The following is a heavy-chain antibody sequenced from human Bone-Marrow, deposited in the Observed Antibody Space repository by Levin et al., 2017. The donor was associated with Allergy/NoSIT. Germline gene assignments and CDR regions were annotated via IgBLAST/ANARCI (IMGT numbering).Heavy chain of an antibody. V-gene: IGHV4-30-4*01. J-gene: IGHJ5*02. CDR1: GGSVSSADYH. CDR2: IYYIGST. Sequence: KASETLSLTCTVSGGSVSSADYHWSWIRQPPGKGLEWIGYIYYIGSTYYNPSLKSRLTISVDTSRNQFALKLSSVTAADTAVYYCARMWDTEIGGRFDPWGQGTLVTVSP. D-gene: IGHD5-18*01. CDR3: ARMWDTEIGGRFDP.